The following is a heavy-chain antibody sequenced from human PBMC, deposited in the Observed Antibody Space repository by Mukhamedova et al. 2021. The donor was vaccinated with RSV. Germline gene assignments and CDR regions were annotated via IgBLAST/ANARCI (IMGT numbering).Heavy chain of an antibody. Sequence: GLEWVGFIRSEAYGGTTEYAPSVKGRFSISRDDSKSVAYLQMNSLKTEDTAMYYCTREGAYRGNYPAYFDNWGQGTLVTVSS. D-gene: IGHD1-26*01. V-gene: IGHV3-49*02. J-gene: IGHJ4*02. CDR3: TREGAYRGNYPAYFDN. CDR2: IRSEAYGGTT.